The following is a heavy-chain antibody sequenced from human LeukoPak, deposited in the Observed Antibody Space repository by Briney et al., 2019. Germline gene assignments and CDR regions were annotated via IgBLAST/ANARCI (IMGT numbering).Heavy chain of an antibody. CDR1: GFRFDSYP. CDR2: VRTRGDPT. D-gene: IGHD4-17*01. CDR3: VRDVDYAFDY. Sequence: GESLRLSCAASGFRFDSYPMNWVRQPPGKGMEWLSNVRTRGDPTPYADSVRGRFTISRDNAKKSLFLQINSLRVEDTAVYFCVRDVDYAFDYWGQGVLVIVSS. J-gene: IGHJ4*02. V-gene: IGHV3-48*01.